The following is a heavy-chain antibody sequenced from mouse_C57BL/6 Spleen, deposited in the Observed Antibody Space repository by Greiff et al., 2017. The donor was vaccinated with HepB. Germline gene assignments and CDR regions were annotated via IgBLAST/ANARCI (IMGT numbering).Heavy chain of an antibody. CDR1: GYTFTDYN. CDR2: INPNNGGT. J-gene: IGHJ2*01. V-gene: IGHV1-22*01. Sequence: EVQLQQSGPELVKPGASVKMSCKASGYTFTDYNMHWVKQSHGKSLEWIGYINPNNGGTSYNQKFKGKATLTVNKSSSTAYMELRSLTSEDSAVYYCARGGYYPPYFDYWGQGTTLTVSS. D-gene: IGHD2-3*01. CDR3: ARGGYYPPYFDY.